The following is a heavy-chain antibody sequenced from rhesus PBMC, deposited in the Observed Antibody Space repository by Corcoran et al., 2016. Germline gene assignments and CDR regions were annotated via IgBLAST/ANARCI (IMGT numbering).Heavy chain of an antibody. D-gene: IGHD6-31*01. J-gene: IGHJ4*01. Sequence: QVQLVQSGAEVKKPGASVKVSCKASGYTFTDYYMQWVRQAPGKGLEWVERINPKTGGTDYAQKFQDRVTMTRDTSTSTAYMELSSLRSEDTAVYYCARDGAAADPFDYWGQGVLVTVSS. CDR2: INPKTGGT. CDR3: ARDGAAADPFDY. V-gene: IGHV1-138*01. CDR1: GYTFTDYY.